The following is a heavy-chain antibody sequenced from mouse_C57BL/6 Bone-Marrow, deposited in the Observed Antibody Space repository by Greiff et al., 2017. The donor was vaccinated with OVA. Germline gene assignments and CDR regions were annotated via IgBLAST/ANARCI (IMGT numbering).Heavy chain of an antibody. CDR1: GFNIKDDY. D-gene: IGHD1-1*01. J-gene: IGHJ3*01. Sequence: EVQLQQSGAELVRPGASVKLSCTASGFNIKDDYMHWVKQRPEQGLEWIGWIDPENGDTEYASKFQGKATITADTSSNTAYLQLSSLTSEDTAVYYCTTRDRGSSPWFAYWGQGTLVTVSA. CDR3: TTRDRGSSPWFAY. CDR2: IDPENGDT. V-gene: IGHV14-4*01.